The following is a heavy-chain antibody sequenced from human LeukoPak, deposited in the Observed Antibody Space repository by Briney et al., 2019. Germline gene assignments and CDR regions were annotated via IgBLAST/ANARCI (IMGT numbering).Heavy chain of an antibody. CDR3: ARRYYDSSGYYYHFDY. D-gene: IGHD3-22*01. Sequence: GGSLRLSCAASGFTFSSYAMSWVRQAPGKGLEWVSYISSSSSYTNYADSVKGRFTISRDNAKNSLYLQMNSLRAEDTAVYYCARRYYDSSGYYYHFDYWGQGTLVTVSS. CDR2: ISSSSSYT. J-gene: IGHJ4*02. CDR1: GFTFSSYA. V-gene: IGHV3-21*05.